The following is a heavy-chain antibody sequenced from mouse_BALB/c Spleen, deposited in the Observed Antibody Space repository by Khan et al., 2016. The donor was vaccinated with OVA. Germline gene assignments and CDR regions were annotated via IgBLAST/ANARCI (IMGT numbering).Heavy chain of an antibody. CDR2: ISNSGST. CDR3: ESELGRYYAMDY. J-gene: IGHJ4*01. CDR1: GYSITRDYA. Sequence: EVQLQESGPGLVKPSQSLSLTCTVTGYSITRDYAWNWIRQFPGNKLEWMAYISNSGSTSYNPSLKSRISITRDTSKTQFFLQLNSVTTEDTATYYCESELGRYYAMDYWGQGTSVTVSS. D-gene: IGHD4-1*01. V-gene: IGHV3-2*02.